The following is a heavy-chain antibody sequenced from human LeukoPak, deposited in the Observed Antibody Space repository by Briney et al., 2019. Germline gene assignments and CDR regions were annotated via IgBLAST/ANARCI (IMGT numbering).Heavy chain of an antibody. D-gene: IGHD1-26*01. CDR2: NSISGGKT. Sequence: PGGALRLSCVASGFTFSNYSMSWVRQAPGKGLVWGSANSISGGKTYYAVSVKGRFTISRDNSKNTLYLQMNSLRAEHTAVYHCAKGIQWALPFDHWGQGTPVTVSS. CDR1: GFTFSNYS. CDR3: AKGIQWALPFDH. V-gene: IGHV3-23*01. J-gene: IGHJ4*02.